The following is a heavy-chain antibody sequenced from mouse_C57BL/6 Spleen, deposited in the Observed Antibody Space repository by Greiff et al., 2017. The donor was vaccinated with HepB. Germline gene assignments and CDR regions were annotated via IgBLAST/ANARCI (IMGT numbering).Heavy chain of an antibody. J-gene: IGHJ2*01. CDR1: GYAFSSYW. CDR2: IYPGDGDT. V-gene: IGHV1-80*01. D-gene: IGHD2-4*01. CDR3: ARDDYDGGTGY. Sequence: VQLQQSGAELVKPGASVKISCKASGYAFSSYWMNWVKQRPGKGLEWIGQIYPGDGDTNYNGKFKGKATLTADKSSSTADMQLSSLTADDSAVYCCARDDYDGGTGYWGQGTTLTVSS.